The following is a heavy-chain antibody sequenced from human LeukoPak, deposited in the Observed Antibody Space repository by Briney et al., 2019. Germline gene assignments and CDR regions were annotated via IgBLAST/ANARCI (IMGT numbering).Heavy chain of an antibody. CDR2: IIPIFGTA. CDR1: GYTFTSYG. V-gene: IGHV1-69*13. D-gene: IGHD6-13*01. CDR3: ARTIAAAGTGGWFDP. J-gene: IGHJ5*02. Sequence: ASVKVSCKASGYTFTSYGISWVRQAPGQGLEWMGGIIPIFGTANYAQKFQGRVTITADESTSTAYMELSSLRSEDTAVYYCARTIAAAGTGGWFDPWGQGTLVTVSS.